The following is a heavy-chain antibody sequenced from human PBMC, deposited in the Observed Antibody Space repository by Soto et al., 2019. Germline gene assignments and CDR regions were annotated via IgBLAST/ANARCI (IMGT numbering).Heavy chain of an antibody. CDR3: AKGRWELL. CDR1: GFTFSSYG. V-gene: IGHV3-30*18. CDR2: ISYDGSNK. D-gene: IGHD1-26*01. J-gene: IGHJ4*02. Sequence: GGSLRLSCAASGFTFSSYGMHWVRQAPGKGLEWVAVISYDGSNKYYADSVKGRFTISRDNSKNTLYLQMNSLRAEDTAVYYCAKGRWELLWGQGTLVTVSS.